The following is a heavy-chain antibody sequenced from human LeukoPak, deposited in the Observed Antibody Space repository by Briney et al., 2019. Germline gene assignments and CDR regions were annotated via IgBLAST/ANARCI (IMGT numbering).Heavy chain of an antibody. CDR1: GYSFTSYG. D-gene: IGHD5-12*01. Sequence: ASVKVSCKASGYSFTSYGITWVRQAPGQGLEWMGWINPYNGNTNYAQKLQGRVTMTTDTSTSTAYMDLRSLRSDDTAVYYCARWSIVATTYFDYWGQGTLVTVSS. CDR3: ARWSIVATTYFDY. V-gene: IGHV1-18*01. CDR2: INPYNGNT. J-gene: IGHJ4*02.